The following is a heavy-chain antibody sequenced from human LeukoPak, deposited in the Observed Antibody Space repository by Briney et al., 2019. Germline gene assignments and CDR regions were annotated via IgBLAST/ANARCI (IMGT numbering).Heavy chain of an antibody. Sequence: GGSLRLSCAASGFTFSDFAMSWVRQTPGKGLQWVSAISSNGGSTYYADSVKGRFTVSRGMSTNTLYLQMNSLRAGDTAVYYCAKVAHSGSYGLFDSWGQGALVTVSS. V-gene: IGHV3-23*01. J-gene: IGHJ4*02. D-gene: IGHD1-26*01. CDR1: GFTFSDFA. CDR2: ISSNGGST. CDR3: AKVAHSGSYGLFDS.